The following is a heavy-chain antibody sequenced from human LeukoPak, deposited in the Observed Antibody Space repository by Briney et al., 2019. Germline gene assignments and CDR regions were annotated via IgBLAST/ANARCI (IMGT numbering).Heavy chain of an antibody. CDR3: AREGESGYDCDY. D-gene: IGHD5-12*01. J-gene: IGHJ4*02. CDR2: ISSSSSYI. CDR1: GFTFSSYS. Sequence: GGSLRLSCAASGFTFSSYSMNWVRRAPGKGLERVSSISSSSSYIYYADSVKGRFTISRDNAKNSLYLQVNSLRAEDTAVYYCAREGESGYDCDYWGQGTLVTVSS. V-gene: IGHV3-21*01.